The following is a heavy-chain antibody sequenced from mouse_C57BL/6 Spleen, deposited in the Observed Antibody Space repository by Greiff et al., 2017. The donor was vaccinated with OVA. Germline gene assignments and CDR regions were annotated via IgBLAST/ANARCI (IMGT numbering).Heavy chain of an antibody. CDR1: GYTFTSYW. Sequence: QVQLQQPGAELVKPGASVKLSCKASGYTFTSYWMHWVKQRPGRGLEWIGRIDPSSGGTKYNEKFKSKATLTVDQPSSTAYMQLSSLTSEDSAVXYCTKSASIGYAMDYWGQGTSVTVSS. D-gene: IGHD2-14*01. V-gene: IGHV1-72*01. CDR3: TKSASIGYAMDY. CDR2: IDPSSGGT. J-gene: IGHJ4*01.